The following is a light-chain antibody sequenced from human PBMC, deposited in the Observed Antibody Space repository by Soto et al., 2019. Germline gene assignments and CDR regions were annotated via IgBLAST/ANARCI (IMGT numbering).Light chain of an antibody. Sequence: DIVMTQSPDSLAVSPGERATINCKSSQSVLYSSNNKNYLAWYQQRPGQPPKLLIYWASTRESGVPDRFSGSGSGSDSTLTISSLQAEDVAVYYCHQYYSTPWTFGQGTKVEIK. CDR3: HQYYSTPWT. V-gene: IGKV4-1*01. J-gene: IGKJ1*01. CDR2: WAS. CDR1: QSVLYSSNNKNY.